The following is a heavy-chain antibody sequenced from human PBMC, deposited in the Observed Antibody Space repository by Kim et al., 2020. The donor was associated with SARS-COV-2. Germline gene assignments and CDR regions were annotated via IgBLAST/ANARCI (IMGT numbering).Heavy chain of an antibody. CDR3: ASTSIYSSSWRYFDY. J-gene: IGHJ4*02. Sequence: PALKSRVTISVDTSKNQFSLKLSSVTAADTAVYYCASTSIYSSSWRYFDYWGQGTLVTVSS. V-gene: IGHV4-59*01. D-gene: IGHD6-13*01.